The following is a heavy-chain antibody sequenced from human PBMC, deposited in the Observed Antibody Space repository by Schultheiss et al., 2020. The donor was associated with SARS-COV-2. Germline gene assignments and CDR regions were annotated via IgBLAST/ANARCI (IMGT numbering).Heavy chain of an antibody. Sequence: GGSLRLSCAASGFTFSTHAMHWVRQAPGKGLERVAVISYDGSNKYYADSVKGRFTISRDNSKNTLYLQMNSLRAEDTAVCYCARDYDILTGYYPIDYWGQGTLVTVSS. D-gene: IGHD3-9*01. CDR3: ARDYDILTGYYPIDY. V-gene: IGHV3-30*04. CDR2: ISYDGSNK. J-gene: IGHJ4*02. CDR1: GFTFSTHA.